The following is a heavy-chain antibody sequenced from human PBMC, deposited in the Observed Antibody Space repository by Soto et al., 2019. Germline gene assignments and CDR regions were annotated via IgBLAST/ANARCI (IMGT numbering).Heavy chain of an antibody. D-gene: IGHD3-3*01. J-gene: IGHJ4*02. CDR1: GFTFSSYA. CDR3: AKPYYDFWSGYSPRFDY. Sequence: GGSLRLSCAASGFTFSSYAMSWVRQAPGKGLEWVSAISGSGGSTYYADSVKGRFTISRDNSKNTLYLQMNSLRAEDTAVYYCAKPYYDFWSGYSPRFDYWGQGALVTVSS. CDR2: ISGSGGST. V-gene: IGHV3-23*01.